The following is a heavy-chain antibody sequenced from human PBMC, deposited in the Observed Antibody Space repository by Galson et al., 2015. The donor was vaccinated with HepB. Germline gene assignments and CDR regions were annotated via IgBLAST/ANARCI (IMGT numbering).Heavy chain of an antibody. V-gene: IGHV3-30*04. CDR1: GFTFKTFA. J-gene: IGHJ4*02. CDR3: ARTGDCSSTNCYLPFGF. CDR2: ISYDGSNK. D-gene: IGHD2-2*01. Sequence: SLRLSCAASGFTFKTFAVHWVRQAPGKGLEWVAVISYDGSNKNYADSVKDRFIISRDNSKNTLYLQMNNLRTEDTAVYYCARTGDCSSTNCYLPFGFWGQGTLVTVSS.